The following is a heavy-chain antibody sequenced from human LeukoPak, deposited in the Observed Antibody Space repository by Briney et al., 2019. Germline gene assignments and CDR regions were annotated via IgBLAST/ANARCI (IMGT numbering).Heavy chain of an antibody. Sequence: GASVKVSCKDSGYTFTTYGINWVRQAPGQGLEWMGWISPYNGNTNYAQKFQGRVTMTTETSTSTAYMELRSLRSDDTAVYYCARLGYCSGGSCYTANYYYYAMDVWGQGTTVTVSS. CDR1: GYTFTTYG. CDR3: ARLGYCSGGSCYTANYYYYAMDV. D-gene: IGHD2-15*01. V-gene: IGHV1-18*01. J-gene: IGHJ6*02. CDR2: ISPYNGNT.